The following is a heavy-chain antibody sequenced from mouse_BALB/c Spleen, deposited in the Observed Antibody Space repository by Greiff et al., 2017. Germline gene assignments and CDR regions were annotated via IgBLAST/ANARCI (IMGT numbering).Heavy chain of an antibody. J-gene: IGHJ1*01. Sequence: EVHLVESGGGFVKPGGSLKLSCAASGFTFSSYTMSWVRQTPEKRLEWVATISSGGSYTYYPDSVKGRFTISRDNAKNTLYLQMSSLKSEDTAMYYCTRDRGGTPWYFDVWGAGTTVTVSS. CDR3: TRDRGGTPWYFDV. D-gene: IGHD4-1*01. CDR2: ISSGGSYT. V-gene: IGHV5-6-4*01. CDR1: GFTFSSYT.